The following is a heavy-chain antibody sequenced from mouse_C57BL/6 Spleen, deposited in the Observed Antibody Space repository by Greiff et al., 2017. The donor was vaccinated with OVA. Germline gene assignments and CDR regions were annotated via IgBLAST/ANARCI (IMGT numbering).Heavy chain of an antibody. CDR1: GYTFTSYW. J-gene: IGHJ1*03. CDR3: ARDPLSPGYFDV. V-gene: IGHV1-69*01. CDR2: IDPSDSYT. Sequence: QVQLQQPGAELVMPGASVKLSCKASGYTFTSYWMHWVKQRPGQGLVWIGEIDPSDSYTNYNQKFKGRSTLTVDKSSNTAYLQLSSLTSEDTAVYYCARDPLSPGYFDVWGTGTTVTVSS.